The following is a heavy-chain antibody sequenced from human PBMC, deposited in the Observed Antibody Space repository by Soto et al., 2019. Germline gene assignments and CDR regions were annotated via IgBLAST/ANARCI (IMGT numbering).Heavy chain of an antibody. CDR1: GGSISSGGYS. J-gene: IGHJ5*02. D-gene: IGHD1-26*01. CDR3: ASRPSGSGFDP. Sequence: QLQLQESGSGLVKPSQTLSLTCAVSGGSISSGGYSWIWIRQPPGKGLEWIGDLYHSGSTYYSPSLKRRVAISVDRSKRQVSLKLSSVTAADTAVYYCASRPSGSGFDPWGQGTLVTVPS. V-gene: IGHV4-30-2*01. CDR2: LYHSGST.